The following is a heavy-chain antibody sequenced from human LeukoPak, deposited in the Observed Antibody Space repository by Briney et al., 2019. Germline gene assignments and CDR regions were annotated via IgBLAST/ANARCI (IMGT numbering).Heavy chain of an antibody. J-gene: IGHJ4*02. Sequence: SETLSLTCAVYGGSFSGYYWTWIRQPPGKGLEWIGEINHSGSSNYNPSLKSRVTVSVDTSKNQFSLKLTSVTAADTAVYYCARARETVPIDYWSQGTLVTVSS. D-gene: IGHD4-11*01. V-gene: IGHV4-34*01. CDR1: GGSFSGYY. CDR3: ARARETVPIDY. CDR2: INHSGSS.